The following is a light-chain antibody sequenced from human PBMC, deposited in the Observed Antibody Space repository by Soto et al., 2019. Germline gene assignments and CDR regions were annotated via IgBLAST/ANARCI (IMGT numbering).Light chain of an antibody. CDR2: AAS. Sequence: AIRFTQSPSSFSASTGDRVTISCRASQGISSYLAWYQQKPGKAPKLLIYAASTLQSGVPSRFSGSGAGTDCTRTISCLQSEDVETYSCQQYYSYPPTFGQGTKVDIK. CDR3: QQYYSYPPT. CDR1: QGISSY. J-gene: IGKJ1*01. V-gene: IGKV1-8*01.